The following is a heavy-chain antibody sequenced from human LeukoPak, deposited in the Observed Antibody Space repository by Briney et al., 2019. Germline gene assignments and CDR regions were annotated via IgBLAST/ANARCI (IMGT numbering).Heavy chain of an antibody. D-gene: IGHD5-12*01. V-gene: IGHV3-48*03. J-gene: IGHJ4*02. CDR3: ARGSGIYAY. CDR2: ISSSGSTI. Sequence: GGSLRLSCAASGFTFSSYEMYWVRQAPGKGLEWVSYISSSGSTIYYTDSVKGRFTISRDNAKNSLYLQMKSLGAEDTAVYYCARGSGIYAYWGQGTLVTVSS. CDR1: GFTFSSYE.